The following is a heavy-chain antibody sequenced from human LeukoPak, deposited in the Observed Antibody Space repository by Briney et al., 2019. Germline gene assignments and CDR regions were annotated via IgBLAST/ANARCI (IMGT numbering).Heavy chain of an antibody. CDR3: ARVSSGSYYGGFDY. D-gene: IGHD3-10*02. Sequence: GASVKLSCKASGGTFSSYAISWVRQAPGQGLEWMGGIIPIFGTANYAQKFQCRVTITTDESTSTAYMELSSLRSEDTAVYYCARVSSGSYYGGFDYWGQGTLVTVSS. V-gene: IGHV1-69*05. CDR2: IIPIFGTA. J-gene: IGHJ4*02. CDR1: GGTFSSYA.